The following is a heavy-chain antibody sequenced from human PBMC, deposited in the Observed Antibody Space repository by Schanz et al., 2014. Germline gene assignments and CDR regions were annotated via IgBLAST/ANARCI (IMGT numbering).Heavy chain of an antibody. V-gene: IGHV3-23*01. D-gene: IGHD6-13*01. CDR3: ARLDSSSWYPRY. J-gene: IGHJ4*02. CDR1: GFSFSIFA. CDR2: ISGSGGDT. Sequence: EVQLLESGGGLVQPGGSLRLSCAASGFSFSIFAMTWVRQAPGQGLEWVSTISGSGGDTYPADSVKGRFTISRDNSRKTLYLQMNSLRAEDTAVYYCARLDSSSWYPRYWGPGTLVTVSS.